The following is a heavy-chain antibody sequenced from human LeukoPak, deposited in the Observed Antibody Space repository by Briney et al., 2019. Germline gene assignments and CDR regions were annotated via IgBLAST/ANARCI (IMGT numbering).Heavy chain of an antibody. Sequence: ASVKVSCKTSGYTFSGYFVHWVRQAPGQGLEWMGWINPNSGGTNYAQKFQGRVTMTRDTSISTAYMELSRLRSDDTAVYYCARDRSPYSSSSDAFDIWGQGTMVTVSS. V-gene: IGHV1-2*02. CDR3: ARDRSPYSSSSDAFDI. CDR2: INPNSGGT. CDR1: GYTFSGYF. D-gene: IGHD6-6*01. J-gene: IGHJ3*02.